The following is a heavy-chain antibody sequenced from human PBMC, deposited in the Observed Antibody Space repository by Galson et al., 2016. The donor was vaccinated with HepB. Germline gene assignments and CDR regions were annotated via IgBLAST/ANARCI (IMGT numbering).Heavy chain of an antibody. CDR3: ARRRGSGSHDY. J-gene: IGHJ4*02. D-gene: IGHD3-10*01. V-gene: IGHV3-23*01. CDR1: GSTLSNSA. CDR2: MSDSGGST. Sequence: SLRLSCAASGSTLSNSAMSWVRQAPGKGLEWVSAMSDSGGSTYYADSVKGRFTISRDNAKNSLYLQMNSLRAEDTAVYYCARRRGSGSHDYWGQGTLVTVSS.